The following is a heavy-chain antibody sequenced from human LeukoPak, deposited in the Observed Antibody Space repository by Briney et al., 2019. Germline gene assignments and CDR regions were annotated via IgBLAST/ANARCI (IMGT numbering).Heavy chain of an antibody. V-gene: IGHV4-38-2*01. CDR3: ARLWCGTACYYYYYYMDV. CDR1: GYSISSGYY. Sequence: PSETLSLTWAVSGYSISSGYYWGWIRQPPGKGLEWIGSIYRSGSTYYNPSLKSRVTISLDTSKNQFSLKLSSVTAADTAVYYCARLWCGTACYYYYYYMDVWGKGTTVTVSS. CDR2: IYRSGST. D-gene: IGHD3-3*01. J-gene: IGHJ6*03.